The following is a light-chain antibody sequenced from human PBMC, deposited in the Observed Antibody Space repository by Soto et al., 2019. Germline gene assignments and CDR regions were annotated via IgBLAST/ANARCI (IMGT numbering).Light chain of an antibody. J-gene: IGKJ5*01. V-gene: IGKV3-15*01. CDR1: QSVSSN. CDR2: GAS. Sequence: EIVMTQSPATLSVSPGERATLSCRASQSVSSNLAWYQQIPGQAPRLLIYGASTRATGIPASFSGSGSGTEFTLTISSLQSEDFAVYYCQQYNNWPLTFGQGTRPEIK. CDR3: QQYNNWPLT.